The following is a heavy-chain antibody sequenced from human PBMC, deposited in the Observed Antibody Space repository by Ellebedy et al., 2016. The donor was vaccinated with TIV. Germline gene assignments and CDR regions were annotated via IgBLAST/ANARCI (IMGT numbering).Heavy chain of an antibody. CDR2: IWYDGSNK. J-gene: IGHJ4*02. Sequence: GGSLRLXXAASGFTFSSYGMHWVRQAPGKGLEWVAVIWYDGSNKYYADSVKGRFTISRDNSKNTLYLQMNSLRAEDTAVYYCARDSEPPQAGIDYWGQGTLVTVSS. CDR3: ARDSEPPQAGIDY. CDR1: GFTFSSYG. D-gene: IGHD1-14*01. V-gene: IGHV3-33*01.